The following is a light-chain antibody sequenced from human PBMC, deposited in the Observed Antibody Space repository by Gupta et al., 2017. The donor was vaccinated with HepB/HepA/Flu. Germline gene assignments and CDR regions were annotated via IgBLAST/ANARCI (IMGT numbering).Light chain of an antibody. V-gene: IGKV4-1*01. Sequence: DIVVTQSLDSLAVSLGERATINCKSSQSLLYSSNNKNYLAWYQHKPGQPPKLLISWASTRESGVPDRFSGSGSGTDFTLTISSLQPEDVAVYYCQQYYATPPVTFGQGTKVEIK. CDR3: QQYYATPPVT. CDR2: WAS. J-gene: IGKJ1*01. CDR1: QSLLYSSNNKNY.